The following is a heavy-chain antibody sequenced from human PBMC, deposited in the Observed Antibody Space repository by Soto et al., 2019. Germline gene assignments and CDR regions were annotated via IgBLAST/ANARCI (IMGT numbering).Heavy chain of an antibody. D-gene: IGHD3-22*01. CDR3: ARGASGYYESRDLDFDL. V-gene: IGHV3-30-3*01. CDR2: ISYDGSNK. CDR1: GFTFSSYA. J-gene: IGHJ2*01. Sequence: QVQLVESGGGVVQPGRSLRLSCAASGFTFSSYAMHWVRQAPGKGLERVAVISYDGSNKYYADSVKGRFTISRDNSKNTLYLQMNSLRGDDTAVYYGARGASGYYESRDLDFDLWGRGTLVTGSS.